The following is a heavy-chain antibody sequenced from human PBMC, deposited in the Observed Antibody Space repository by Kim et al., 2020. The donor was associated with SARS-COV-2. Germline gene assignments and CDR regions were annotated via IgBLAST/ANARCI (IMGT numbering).Heavy chain of an antibody. D-gene: IGHD2-21*01. CDR2: SSSSYI. V-gene: IGHV3-21*01. J-gene: IGHJ4*02. Sequence: SSSSYIYYADSVKGRFTISRDNAKNSLYLQMNSLRAEDTAVYYCAMHTDYWGQGTLVTVSS. CDR3: AMHTDY.